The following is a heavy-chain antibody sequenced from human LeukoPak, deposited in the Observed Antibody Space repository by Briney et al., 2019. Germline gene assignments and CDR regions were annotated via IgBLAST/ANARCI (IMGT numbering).Heavy chain of an antibody. D-gene: IGHD5-18*01. J-gene: IGHJ4*02. CDR3: AGGGATPMVFRY. CDR1: GGSFSDYY. V-gene: IGHV4-34*01. CDR2: INHSGRT. Sequence: SETLSLTCAVYGGSFSDYYWSWVRQPPGKGLEWVGEINHSGRTNYNPSLKSRVIMSVDASKNQFSLQLTSVTAADTAVYYCAGGGATPMVFRYWGQGTLVTVSS.